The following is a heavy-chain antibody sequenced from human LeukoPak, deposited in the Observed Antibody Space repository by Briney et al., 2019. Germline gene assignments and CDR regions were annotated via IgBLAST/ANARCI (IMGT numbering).Heavy chain of an antibody. CDR3: ARASPRGHSSGWFIVGWFDP. V-gene: IGHV1-2*02. Sequence: GASVKVSCKASGYTFTGYYMHWVRQAPGQGLEWMGWINPHSGDTNYAQKFQGRVTMTSDTSISTSYMELSRLRSDDTAVYYCARASPRGHSSGWFIVGWFDPWGQGTLVTVSS. CDR1: GYTFTGYY. J-gene: IGHJ5*02. D-gene: IGHD6-19*01. CDR2: INPHSGDT.